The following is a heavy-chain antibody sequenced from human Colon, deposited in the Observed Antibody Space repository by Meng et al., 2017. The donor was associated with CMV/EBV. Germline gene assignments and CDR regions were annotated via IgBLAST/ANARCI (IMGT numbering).Heavy chain of an antibody. CDR3: ARSREDY. CDR2: ISSSSSYI. CDR1: GFTFSSYS. J-gene: IGHJ4*02. D-gene: IGHD1-26*01. V-gene: IGHV3-21*01. Sequence: GESLKISCAASGFTFSSYSMNWVRQAPGKGLEWVSSISSSSSYIYYADSVKGRFTISRDNAKNSLYLQMNSLRAEDTAAYYCARSREDYWGQGTLVTVSS.